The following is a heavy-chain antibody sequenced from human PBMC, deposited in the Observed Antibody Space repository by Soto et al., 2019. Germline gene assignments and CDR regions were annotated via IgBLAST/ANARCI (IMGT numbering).Heavy chain of an antibody. D-gene: IGHD2-21*02. Sequence: QLQLQESGPGLVKPSETLSLTCSVSGGSISSSSYFWGWIRQPPGKGLEWIGSIYYSGSTYYNPSLKSRVPVSVDTSKIQSSLKLSSVTAADTAVYYCARHPSDFWFDPWGQGTLVTVSS. CDR1: GGSISSSSYF. CDR2: IYYSGST. V-gene: IGHV4-39*01. CDR3: ARHPSDFWFDP. J-gene: IGHJ5*02.